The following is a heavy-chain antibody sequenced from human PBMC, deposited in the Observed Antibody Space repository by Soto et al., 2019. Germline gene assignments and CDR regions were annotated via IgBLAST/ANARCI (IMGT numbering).Heavy chain of an antibody. CDR2: ISSTSNPI. D-gene: IGHD2-2*02. V-gene: IGHV3-21*01. Sequence: EFQLVESGGGLVRPGGSLRLSCADSGFTFSSYSMNWVRQAPGKGLQGVSSISSTSNPIFYAESVEGRFTISRDNAKRSLYMQMNSRSVEDTSVYYGLRGGRGYTKDDVLDIWGPGTMVTVSS. CDR3: LRGGRGYTKDDVLDI. J-gene: IGHJ3*02. CDR1: GFTFSSYS.